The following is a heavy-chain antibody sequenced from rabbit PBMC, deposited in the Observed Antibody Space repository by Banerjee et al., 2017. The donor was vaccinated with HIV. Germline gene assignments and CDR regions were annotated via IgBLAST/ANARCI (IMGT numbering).Heavy chain of an antibody. CDR2: IYPGFGIT. CDR1: GFDFSSYY. V-gene: IGHV1S7*01. J-gene: IGHJ4*01. D-gene: IGHD4-1*01. Sequence: QLEETGGGLVQPGGSLTLSCKASGFDFSSYYMSWVRQAPGKGLEWIGIIYPGFGITNYASWVNGRFTISRDNAQNTLYLQLNSLTAADTATYLCVRDSSGWGADLWGPGTLVTVS. CDR3: VRDSSGWGADL.